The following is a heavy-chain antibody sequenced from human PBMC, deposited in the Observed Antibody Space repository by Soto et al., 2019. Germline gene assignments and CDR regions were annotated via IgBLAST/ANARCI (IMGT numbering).Heavy chain of an antibody. D-gene: IGHD6-19*01. CDR1: GGTFSSYA. Sequence: GAAVKVSCKASGGTFSSYAISWVRQAPGQGXEWMGGIIPIFGTANYAQKFQGRVTITADKSTSTAYMELSSLRSEDTAVYYCAIKGPLRRQSTKDYYYGMDVWGQGTTVTVSS. CDR2: IIPIFGTA. J-gene: IGHJ6*02. V-gene: IGHV1-69*06. CDR3: AIKGPLRRQSTKDYYYGMDV.